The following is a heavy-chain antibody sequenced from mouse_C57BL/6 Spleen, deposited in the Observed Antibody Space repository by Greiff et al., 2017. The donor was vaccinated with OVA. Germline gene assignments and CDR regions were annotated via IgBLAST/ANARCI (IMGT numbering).Heavy chain of an antibody. CDR3: ASPLYCNYAMDY. D-gene: IGHD2-3*01. CDR1: GYTFTDYY. J-gene: IGHJ4*01. Sequence: EVQLQQSGPVLVKPGASVKMSCKASGYTFTDYYMNWVKQSHGKSLEWIGVINPYNGGTSYNQKFKGKATLTVDKSSSTAYMELNSLTSEDSPVYYCASPLYCNYAMDYWGQGTSVTVSS. CDR2: INPYNGGT. V-gene: IGHV1-19*01.